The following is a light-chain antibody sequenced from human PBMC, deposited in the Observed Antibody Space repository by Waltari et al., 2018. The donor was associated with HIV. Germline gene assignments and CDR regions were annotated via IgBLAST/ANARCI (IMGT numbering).Light chain of an antibody. V-gene: IGKV1D-8*01. CDR2: GAS. Sequence: VIWMTQSPALLSASTGDKVNITCRLSQAIDNYLAWYQQRPGKAPNLLIYGASTLQSGVPSRSSGSGSGTDFTLTISCLQPEDFAVYYGQQYYAFPRTFGHGTKVEVK. CDR1: QAIDNY. J-gene: IGKJ1*01. CDR3: QQYYAFPRT.